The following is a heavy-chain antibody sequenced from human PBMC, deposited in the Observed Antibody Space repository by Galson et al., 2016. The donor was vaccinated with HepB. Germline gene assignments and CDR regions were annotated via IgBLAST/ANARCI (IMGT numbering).Heavy chain of an antibody. CDR2: IYWDDDK. D-gene: IGHD3-9*01. V-gene: IGHV2-5*02. J-gene: IGHJ3*02. CDR3: AHRRFDFDILTGSYNGGAFDI. CDR1: GFSLSTNTVG. Sequence: PALVKPTQTLTLTCTFSGFSLSTNTVGVGWIRQPPGKALEWLALIYWDDDKRYSPSLKSRLTITKDTSKNQVVLTMTNMDLVDTATYYCAHRRFDFDILTGSYNGGAFDIWGQGTMVTVSS.